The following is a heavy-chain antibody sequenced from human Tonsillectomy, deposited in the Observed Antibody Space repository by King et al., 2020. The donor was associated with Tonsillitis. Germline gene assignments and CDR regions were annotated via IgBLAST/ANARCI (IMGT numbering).Heavy chain of an antibody. D-gene: IGHD3/OR15-3a*01. Sequence: VQLVESGGGVVQPGRALRLSCTASGLPLSSYGMHWVRQAPDKGLEWGAVISNDGSYEKYADSVKGRFTISRDNSKNTLYLQMNSLRTEDTAVYYCAKPKSTSSLDFLIDYWGQGTLVTVSS. CDR3: AKPKSTSSLDFLIDY. V-gene: IGHV3-30*18. CDR1: GLPLSSYG. J-gene: IGHJ4*02. CDR2: ISNDGSYE.